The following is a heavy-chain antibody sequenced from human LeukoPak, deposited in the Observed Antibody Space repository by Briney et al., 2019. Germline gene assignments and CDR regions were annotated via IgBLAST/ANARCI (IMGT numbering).Heavy chain of an antibody. J-gene: IGHJ4*02. CDR2: IDHSGRT. CDR1: GGSFSGYY. Sequence: SETLSLTCAVYGGSFSGYYWSWIRQPPGKGLEWIGEIDHSGRTNSNPSLKSRVTISVDTSKNQFSLRLSSVTAADTAVYYCARKSIVAAGRQPYDYWDQGALVTVSS. D-gene: IGHD6-13*01. CDR3: ARKSIVAAGRQPYDY. V-gene: IGHV4-34*01.